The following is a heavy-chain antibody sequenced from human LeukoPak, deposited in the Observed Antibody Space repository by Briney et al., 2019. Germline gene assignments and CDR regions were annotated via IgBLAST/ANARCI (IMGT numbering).Heavy chain of an antibody. J-gene: IGHJ3*02. CDR1: GGTFSSYA. Sequence: SVKVSCKASGGTFSSYAISWVQQAPGQGLEWMGGIIPIFGTANYAQKFQGRVTITADESTSTAYMELSSLRSEDTAAYYCARLVGLLGDAFDIWGQGTMVTVSS. CDR2: IIPIFGTA. D-gene: IGHD1-26*01. CDR3: ARLVGLLGDAFDI. V-gene: IGHV1-69*13.